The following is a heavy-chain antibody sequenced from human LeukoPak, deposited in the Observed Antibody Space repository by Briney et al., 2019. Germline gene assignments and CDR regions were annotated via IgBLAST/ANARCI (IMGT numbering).Heavy chain of an antibody. Sequence: SQTLSLTRAVYGGSLSGYYWSWIPQPPGKGLEWIGEINHSGNTNHNPSLKSRVTISVDTSKNQFSLMLSSVTAADTAVYYCARDPSDESSGYYGKVHPRRPSCRYCFDPWGQGTLVTVSS. V-gene: IGHV4-34*01. CDR1: GGSLSGYY. CDR2: INHSGNT. CDR3: ARDPSDESSGYYGKVHPRRPSCRYCFDP. J-gene: IGHJ5*02. D-gene: IGHD3-22*01.